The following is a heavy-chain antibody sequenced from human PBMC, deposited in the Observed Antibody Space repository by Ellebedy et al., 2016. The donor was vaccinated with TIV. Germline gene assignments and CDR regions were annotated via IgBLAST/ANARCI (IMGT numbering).Heavy chain of an antibody. CDR2: LSTSGGTT. D-gene: IGHD3/OR15-3a*01. CDR3: AKDLLFFDWYPDVFDL. V-gene: IGHV3-23*01. J-gene: IGHJ3*01. Sequence: ETLSLXXTVSGYSISSAYYWGWVRQPPGKGLEYVSHLSTSGGTTNYADSVKGRFTISRDNSKNTLYLQMNSLRVEDTAKYFCAKDLLFFDWYPDVFDLWGQGTMVTVSS. CDR1: GYSISSAYY.